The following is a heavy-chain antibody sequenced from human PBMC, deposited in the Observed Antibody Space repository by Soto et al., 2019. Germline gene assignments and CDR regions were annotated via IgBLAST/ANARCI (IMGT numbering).Heavy chain of an antibody. CDR2: IYYSGST. J-gene: IGHJ3*02. V-gene: IGHV4-31*03. Sequence: QVQLQESGPGLVKPSQTLSLTCTVSGGSISSGGYYWSWIRQHPGKGLEWIGYIYYSGSTYYNPYLKSRVNISVDTSKNQFSLKLSSVTAADTAVYYCAREGTTVNLNHKPLYDALDIWGQGTMVTVSS. CDR3: AREGTTVNLNHKPLYDALDI. CDR1: GGSISSGGYY. D-gene: IGHD4-17*01.